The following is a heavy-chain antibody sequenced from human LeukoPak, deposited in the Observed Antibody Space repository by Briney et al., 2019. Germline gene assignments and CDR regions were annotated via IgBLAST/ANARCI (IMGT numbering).Heavy chain of an antibody. CDR2: IYYSGST. J-gene: IGHJ6*03. CDR1: GGSFSGYY. D-gene: IGHD4-17*01. CDR3: ARDSDYGSYYYYYMDV. V-gene: IGHV4-59*01. Sequence: PSETLSLTCAVYGGSFSGYYWSWIRQPPGKGLEWIGYIYYSGSTNYNPSLKSRVTISVDTSKNQFSLKLSSVTAADTAVYYCARDSDYGSYYYYYMDVWGKGTTVTVSS.